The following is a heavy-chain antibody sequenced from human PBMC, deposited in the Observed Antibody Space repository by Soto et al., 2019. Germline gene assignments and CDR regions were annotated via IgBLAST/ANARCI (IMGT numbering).Heavy chain of an antibody. J-gene: IGHJ6*02. Sequence: SVKVSCKASGGTFSSYAISWVRQAPGQGLEWMGCIIPIFGTANYAQNFQGRVTINADKCTSTAYMELSSLRSEDTAVYYCARDTVDESSGYDSYYCYGMEVWGQGTTVTVSS. D-gene: IGHD3-22*01. CDR2: IIPIFGTA. CDR1: GGTFSSYA. CDR3: ARDTVDESSGYDSYYCYGMEV. V-gene: IGHV1-69*06.